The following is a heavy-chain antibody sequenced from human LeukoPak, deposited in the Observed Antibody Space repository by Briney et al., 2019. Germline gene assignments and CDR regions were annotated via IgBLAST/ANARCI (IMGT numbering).Heavy chain of an antibody. D-gene: IGHD2-15*01. V-gene: IGHV3-23*01. Sequence: GGPLRLSCAASGLTFSSYAMSWVRQAPGKGLEWVSVISGSGDNTYYADSVKGRFTISRDNSKNTLYLQMNSLRAEDTAVYYCAKDSSASCYSPLDYWGQGTLVTVSS. J-gene: IGHJ4*02. CDR2: ISGSGDNT. CDR3: AKDSSASCYSPLDY. CDR1: GLTFSSYA.